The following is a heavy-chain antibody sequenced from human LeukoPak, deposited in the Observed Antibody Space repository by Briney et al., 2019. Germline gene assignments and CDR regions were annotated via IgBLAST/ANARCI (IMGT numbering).Heavy chain of an antibody. CDR1: GFTFGPFW. J-gene: IGHJ3*02. V-gene: IGHV3-74*01. CDR2: INNDGSDT. D-gene: IGHD3-16*01. CDR3: ARGGGDHAFDI. Sequence: GSLGLPLLALGFTFGPFWIEWVRQVPGKGVVWVSRINNDGSDTIYADSVKGRFTVSRDNSKDTLFLQMNSLRAEDTAVYYCARGGGDHAFDIWGQGTMVTVSS.